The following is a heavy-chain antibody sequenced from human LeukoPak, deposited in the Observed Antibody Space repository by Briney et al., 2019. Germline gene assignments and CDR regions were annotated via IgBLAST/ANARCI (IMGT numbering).Heavy chain of an antibody. CDR3: AREVYSYALDALDL. D-gene: IGHD5-18*01. J-gene: IGHJ3*01. CDR2: ISMDGIQE. Sequence: GGSLRLSCAASGFRFNNYDMHWVRQPPGTGLEWVADISMDGIQEYYADSVRGRFSISRDNSKNTLYLQMNSLRSEDTAVYYCAREVYSYALDALDLWGQGTMVTVSS. CDR1: GFRFNNYD. V-gene: IGHV3-30*04.